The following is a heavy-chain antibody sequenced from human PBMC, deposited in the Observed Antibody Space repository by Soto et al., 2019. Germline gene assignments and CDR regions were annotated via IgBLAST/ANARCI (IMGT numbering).Heavy chain of an antibody. V-gene: IGHV3-23*01. CDR3: ARVVPLDY. J-gene: IGHJ4*02. Sequence: EVQLLESGGGVVQPGGSLRLSCAASGFTFSTYAMHWVRQAPGKGLEWVSVISGSGTSTYYASSVKGRFTISRDNSKNKVYLQMNNLRVDDRAVYYCARVVPLDYWGQGTLVTVSS. D-gene: IGHD6-6*01. CDR2: ISGSGTST. CDR1: GFTFSTYA.